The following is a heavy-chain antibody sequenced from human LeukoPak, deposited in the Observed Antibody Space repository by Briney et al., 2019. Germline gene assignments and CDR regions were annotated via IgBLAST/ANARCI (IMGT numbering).Heavy chain of an antibody. CDR1: GGSISSSSYY. J-gene: IGHJ6*03. CDR2: IYYSGTT. V-gene: IGHV4-39*01. Sequence: SETLSLTCSVSGGSISSSSYYWNWIRQPPGKGLEWVGSIYYSGTTYYNSSLKSRVTISEDTSKNRFSLMLTSVTAADPAVYYCARQVSDYFYYYIDVWGEGTTVIVSS. CDR3: ARQVSDYFYYYIDV.